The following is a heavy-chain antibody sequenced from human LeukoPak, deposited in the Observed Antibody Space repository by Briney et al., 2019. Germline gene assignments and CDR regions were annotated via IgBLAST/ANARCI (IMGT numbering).Heavy chain of an antibody. D-gene: IGHD3-22*01. CDR1: GFTFSSYG. CDR3: AVVNYYDSSGPPDY. J-gene: IGHJ4*02. CDR2: ISYDGSNK. V-gene: IGHV3-30*03. Sequence: PGGSLRLSCAASGFTFSSYGMHWVRQAPGKGLEWVAVISYDGSNKYYADSVKGRFTISRDNSKNTLYLQMNSLRAEDTAVYYCAVVNYYDSSGPPDYWGQGTLVTVSS.